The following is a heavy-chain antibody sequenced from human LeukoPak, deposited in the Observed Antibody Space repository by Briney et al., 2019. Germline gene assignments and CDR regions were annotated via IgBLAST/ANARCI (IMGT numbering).Heavy chain of an antibody. J-gene: IGHJ4*02. D-gene: IGHD3-9*01. V-gene: IGHV3-21*01. CDR1: GFTFTTYT. CDR3: ARVDILTGYFALDY. Sequence: PGGSLRLSCAASGFTFTTYTMNWVRQAPGKGLEWVSSISSTTSNIYYANSVKGRFTISRDNAKNSLYLQMSSLRAGDTAVYYCARVDILTGYFALDYWGQGTLVTVSS. CDR2: ISSTTSNI.